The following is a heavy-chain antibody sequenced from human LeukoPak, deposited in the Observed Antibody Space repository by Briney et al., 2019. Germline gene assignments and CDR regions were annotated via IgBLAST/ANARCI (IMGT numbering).Heavy chain of an antibody. D-gene: IGHD2-15*01. CDR1: ESNFNTYG. CDR2: IRYDSSSR. V-gene: IGHV3-30*02. CDR3: ARDNGYCSGGNCYYYYMDV. J-gene: IGHJ6*03. Sequence: GGSLRLSCEASESNFNTYGMHWVRQAPGKGLEWVAFIRYDSSSRFYTDSVRGRFTISRDNSKNTLYLQMNSLRAEDTAVYYCARDNGYCSGGNCYYYYMDVWGKGTTVTVSS.